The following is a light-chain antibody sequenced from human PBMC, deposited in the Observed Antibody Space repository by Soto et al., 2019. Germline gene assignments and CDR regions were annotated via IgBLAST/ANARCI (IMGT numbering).Light chain of an antibody. CDR1: QSVSSSY. Sequence: EIVLTQSPGTLSLSPGERATLSCRASQSVSSSYLAWYQQKPGQAPRLLIYGASSRATRIPDRFSGSGSGTDFTLTISRLEPEDFAVYYCQQYCSSSYTFGQGTKLEIK. CDR2: GAS. V-gene: IGKV3-20*01. CDR3: QQYCSSSYT. J-gene: IGKJ2*01.